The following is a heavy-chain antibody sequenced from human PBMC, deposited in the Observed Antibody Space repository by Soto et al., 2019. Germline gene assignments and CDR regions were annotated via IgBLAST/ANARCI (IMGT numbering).Heavy chain of an antibody. CDR1: GGSISSYY. J-gene: IGHJ6*02. Sequence: TLSLTCTVSGGSISSYYWSWIRQPPGKGLEWIGYIYYSGSTNYNPSLKSRVTISVDTSKNQFSLKLSSVTAADTAVYYCARESLQGEVGMDVWGQGTTVTVSS. D-gene: IGHD3-16*01. V-gene: IGHV4-59*01. CDR2: IYYSGST. CDR3: ARESLQGEVGMDV.